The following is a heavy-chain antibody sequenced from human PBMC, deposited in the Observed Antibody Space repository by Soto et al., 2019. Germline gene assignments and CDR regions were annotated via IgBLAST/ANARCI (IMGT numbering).Heavy chain of an antibody. Sequence: PSETLSLTCTVSGGSISSYYWSWIRQPPGKGLEWIGYIYYNGNTKYSPSLKGRVTMSVDTSKNHFSLKLISVTTADTAVYFCAREGNLGRWIQPLDSWGQGTLVTVSS. CDR3: AREGNLGRWIQPLDS. J-gene: IGHJ4*02. D-gene: IGHD2-2*03. CDR1: GGSISSYY. CDR2: IYYNGNT. V-gene: IGHV4-59*01.